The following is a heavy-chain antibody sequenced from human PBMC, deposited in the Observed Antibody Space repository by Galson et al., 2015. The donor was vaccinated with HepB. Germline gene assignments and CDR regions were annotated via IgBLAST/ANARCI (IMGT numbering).Heavy chain of an antibody. D-gene: IGHD3-3*01. J-gene: IGHJ3*02. CDR2: ISSSGSTI. CDR1: GFTFSDYY. Sequence: SGFTFSDYYMSWIRQGLGKGLEWVSYISSSGSTIYYADSVKGRFTISRDNAKNSLYLQMNRLRAEDTAVYYCARDGDFWSGYSRGDAFDIWGQGTMVTVSS. V-gene: IGHV3-11*01. CDR3: ARDGDFWSGYSRGDAFDI.